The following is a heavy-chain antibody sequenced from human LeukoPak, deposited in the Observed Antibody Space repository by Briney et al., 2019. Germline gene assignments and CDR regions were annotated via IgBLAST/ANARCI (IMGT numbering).Heavy chain of an antibody. J-gene: IGHJ4*02. CDR3: ARLGGFIAANGEFDY. CDR2: IYHTGSA. Sequence: SETLSLTCSVSGYSFTSGHYWGWIRQPPGKGLEWIANIYHTGSAHYNPSLKSRVTISVDTSKNQFSLKLSSVTAADTAVYYCARLGGFIAANGEFDYWGQGTLVTVSS. CDR1: GYSFTSGHY. D-gene: IGHD6-13*01. V-gene: IGHV4-38-2*01.